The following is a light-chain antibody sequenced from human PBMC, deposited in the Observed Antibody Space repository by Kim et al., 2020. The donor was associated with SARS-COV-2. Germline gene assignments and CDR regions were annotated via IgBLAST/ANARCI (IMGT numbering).Light chain of an antibody. Sequence: EIVLTQSPGTLSLSPGERATLSCRASQSVSNDYLAWYQKKPGQAPRLLIYGASIRATGIPDRFSGGGSGTDFTLTISRLEPEDFAVYYCQQYGRSPRTFGQGTKVEIK. J-gene: IGKJ1*01. CDR3: QQYGRSPRT. V-gene: IGKV3-20*01. CDR1: QSVSNDY. CDR2: GAS.